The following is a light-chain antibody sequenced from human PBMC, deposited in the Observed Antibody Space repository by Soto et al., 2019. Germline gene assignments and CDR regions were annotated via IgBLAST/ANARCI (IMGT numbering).Light chain of an antibody. V-gene: IGLV2-14*01. Sequence: QPASVSGSPGQSITISCTGTSSDVGGYNHVSWYQQHPGKAPKLIIYEVRNRPSGVSNRLSGSKSGNTASLTISGLQADDEADYYCCSYTSSSIRVFGGGTKLTVL. CDR1: SSDVGGYNH. CDR2: EVR. CDR3: CSYTSSSIRV. J-gene: IGLJ3*02.